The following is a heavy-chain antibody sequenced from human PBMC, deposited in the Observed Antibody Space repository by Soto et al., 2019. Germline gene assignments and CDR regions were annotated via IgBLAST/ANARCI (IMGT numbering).Heavy chain of an antibody. D-gene: IGHD2-15*01. CDR3: ARDLGYALPDY. CDR2: INAGNGNT. Sequence: QVQLVQSGAEEKKPGASVKVSCKASGYTFTSYAMHWVHQAPGQRLEWMGWINAGNGNTKYSQKFQGRVTITRDTSASTAYMELSSLRSEDTAVYYCARDLGYALPDYWGQGTLVTVSS. J-gene: IGHJ4*02. V-gene: IGHV1-3*05. CDR1: GYTFTSYA.